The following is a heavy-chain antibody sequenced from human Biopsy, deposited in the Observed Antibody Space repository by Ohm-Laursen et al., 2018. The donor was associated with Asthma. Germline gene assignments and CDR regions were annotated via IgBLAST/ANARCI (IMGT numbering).Heavy chain of an antibody. Sequence: PSETLSLTCTVSGASITTSPSYWSWLRLLPGKGLEWIGCIYYSGETFFNPSLKNPLFMSLDSSKNQFSLKMTSVTVADTAVYFCARSLPGYTYGPFEDWGQGTLVTVSS. CDR1: GASITTSPSY. D-gene: IGHD5-18*01. CDR2: IYYSGET. CDR3: ARSLPGYTYGPFED. V-gene: IGHV4-31*01. J-gene: IGHJ4*02.